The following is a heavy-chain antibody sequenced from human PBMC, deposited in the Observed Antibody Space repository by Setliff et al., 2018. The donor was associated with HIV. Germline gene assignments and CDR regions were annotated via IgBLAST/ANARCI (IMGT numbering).Heavy chain of an antibody. J-gene: IGHJ3*02. CDR3: ARGSSSWNNDGFDI. CDR1: GYSFTSYW. D-gene: IGHD6-13*01. V-gene: IGHV5-51*01. Sequence: PGASLTISCKGSGYSFTSYWIGWVRQLRGEGLEWMGIINPYDSDTRCSPSFQGQVTITDDKSISTASLLWSSLKASDTAMYYCARGSSSWNNDGFDIWGQGTMVTVSS. CDR2: INPYDSDT.